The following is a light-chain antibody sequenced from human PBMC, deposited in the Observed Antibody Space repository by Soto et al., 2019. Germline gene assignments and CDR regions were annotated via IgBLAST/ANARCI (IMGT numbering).Light chain of an antibody. Sequence: EIVMTQSPATLSVSPGDRATLSCRASQSVSSDVAWYQQKPGQAPRLLIYGASTRATGIPARFSGSGSGTEFTLTINSLQSEDFAVYYCQPYNNWPTWTFGQGTKVDIK. CDR3: QPYNNWPTWT. CDR1: QSVSSD. CDR2: GAS. V-gene: IGKV3-15*01. J-gene: IGKJ1*01.